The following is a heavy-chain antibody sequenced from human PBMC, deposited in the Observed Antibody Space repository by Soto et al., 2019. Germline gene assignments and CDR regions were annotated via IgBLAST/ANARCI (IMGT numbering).Heavy chain of an antibody. Sequence: EMQLVESGGDLVQPGGSLRLSCVGSGFTFRAYWMSWVRQAAGKGLEWVATIKEDGSEKDYVDSVKGRFTISRANAMNSLYLQMNSLRAEDTAVYYCVAHASSFGPWGQGTLVTVSS. CDR3: VAHASSFGP. CDR1: GFTFRAYW. J-gene: IGHJ5*02. CDR2: IKEDGSEK. D-gene: IGHD3-16*01. V-gene: IGHV3-7*05.